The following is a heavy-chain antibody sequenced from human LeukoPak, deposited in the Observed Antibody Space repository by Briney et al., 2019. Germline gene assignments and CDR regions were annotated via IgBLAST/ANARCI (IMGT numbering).Heavy chain of an antibody. D-gene: IGHD3-10*01. V-gene: IGHV4-4*02. J-gene: IGHJ4*02. Sequence: SETLSLTCAVSGGSISSSNWWSWVRQPPGKGLEWIGEIYHSGSTNYNPSLKSRVTISVDKSKNQFSLKLSSVTAADTAVYYCARENYYGSGSYYYFDYWGQGTLVTVSS. CDR2: IYHSGST. CDR3: ARENYYGSGSYYYFDY. CDR1: GGSISSSNW.